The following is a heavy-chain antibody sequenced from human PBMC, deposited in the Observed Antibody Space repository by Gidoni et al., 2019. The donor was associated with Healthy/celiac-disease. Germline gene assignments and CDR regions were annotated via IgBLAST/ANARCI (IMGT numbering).Heavy chain of an antibody. CDR3: ARDPPYCGGDCYLPH. Sequence: QVQLVQFGAEVKKPGASVKVSCKASGYTFTSYARHWVRQAPGQRLEWMGWINAGNGNTKYSQKFQGRVTITRDTSASTAYMELSSLRSEDTAVYYCARDPPYCGGDCYLPHWGQGTLVTVSS. CDR2: INAGNGNT. D-gene: IGHD2-21*01. J-gene: IGHJ1*01. V-gene: IGHV1-3*01. CDR1: GYTFTSYA.